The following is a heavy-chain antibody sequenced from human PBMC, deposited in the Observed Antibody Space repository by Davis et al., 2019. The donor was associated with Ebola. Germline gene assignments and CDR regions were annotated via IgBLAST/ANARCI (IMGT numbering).Heavy chain of an antibody. Sequence: GESLKISCAASGFTFSSYAMSWVRQAPGKGLVWVSRIKSEGSTKSYADSVKGRFTISRDNAKNTLYLQMDSLRAEDTAVYYCARDGEHYSDLDYWGQGTLVTVSS. J-gene: IGHJ4*02. CDR3: ARDGEHYSDLDY. CDR1: GFTFSSYA. CDR2: IKSEGSTK. D-gene: IGHD1-26*01. V-gene: IGHV3-74*01.